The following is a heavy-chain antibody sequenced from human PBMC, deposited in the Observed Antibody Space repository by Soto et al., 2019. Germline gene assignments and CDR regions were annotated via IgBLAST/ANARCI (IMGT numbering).Heavy chain of an antibody. CDR3: ARDDSFAFDI. D-gene: IGHD2-21*01. CDR1: GFTFTSYS. J-gene: IGHJ3*02. Sequence: EVQLVESGGGLVQPGGSLRLSCAASGFTFTSYSMNWVRQAPGKGVEWVSDISGTTHYAASVKGRFTIPRDNARSSLYLQMNSLRGEDTGVYYCARDDSFAFDIWGQGTMVTVSS. V-gene: IGHV3-48*04. CDR2: ISGTT.